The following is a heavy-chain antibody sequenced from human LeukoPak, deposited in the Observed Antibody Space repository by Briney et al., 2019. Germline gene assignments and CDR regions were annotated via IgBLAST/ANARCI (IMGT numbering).Heavy chain of an antibody. CDR2: IYPSGST. J-gene: IGHJ4*02. V-gene: IGHV4-59*11. CDR1: RGSISSHY. CDR3: ARGFSTGDFDY. Sequence: SETLSLTCTVSRGSISSHYWSWIRQPPGKGLERIGYIYPSGSTNYNPSLKSQVTISVATSKSQFSLKLSSVTAADTAVYYCARGFSTGDFDYWGQGTLVTASS. D-gene: IGHD7-27*01.